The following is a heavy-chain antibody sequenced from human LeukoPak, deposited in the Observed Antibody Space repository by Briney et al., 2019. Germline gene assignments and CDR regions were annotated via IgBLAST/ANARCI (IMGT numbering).Heavy chain of an antibody. V-gene: IGHV3-23*01. Sequence: GCLRLSCAASGVTFSGDAMSSVREAPRKGLGWVSAVCGSGGSTYYADSVKGRFTIPRDNSKNTLYLQMNSLRAEDTAVYYCAKSVLSGSYWGHFDYWGQGTLVTVSS. CDR1: GVTFSGDA. CDR3: AKSVLSGSYWGHFDY. CDR2: VCGSGGST. D-gene: IGHD1-26*01. J-gene: IGHJ4*02.